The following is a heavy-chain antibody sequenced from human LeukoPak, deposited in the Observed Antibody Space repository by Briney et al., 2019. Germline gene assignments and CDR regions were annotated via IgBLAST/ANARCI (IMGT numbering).Heavy chain of an antibody. J-gene: IGHJ6*02. D-gene: IGHD6-13*01. V-gene: IGHV4-59*12. Sequence: PSETLSLTCTVSGGSISSYYWSWIRQPPGKGLEWIGYIYYSGSTNHNPSLKSRVTISVDTSKNQFSLQLNSVTPEDTAVYYCARDFGGEDPYSSSWYAPLLPSPYGMDVWGQGTTVTVSS. CDR1: GGSISSYY. CDR2: IYYSGST. CDR3: ARDFGGEDPYSSSWYAPLLPSPYGMDV.